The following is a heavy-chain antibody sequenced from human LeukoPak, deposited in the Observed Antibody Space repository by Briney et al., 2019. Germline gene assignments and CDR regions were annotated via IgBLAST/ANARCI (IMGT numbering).Heavy chain of an antibody. D-gene: IGHD5-12*01. CDR3: AKESGYDVDFDY. J-gene: IGHJ4*02. CDR1: GGSFSGYY. Sequence: ETLSLTCAVYGGSFSGYYWSWIRQPPGKGLEWISTMSGHGHNVYYADSVKGRFTISRDNSKNTLYLHMNSLRAEDTAIYYCAKESGYDVDFDYWGQGTLVTVSS. V-gene: IGHV3-23*01. CDR2: MSGHGHNV.